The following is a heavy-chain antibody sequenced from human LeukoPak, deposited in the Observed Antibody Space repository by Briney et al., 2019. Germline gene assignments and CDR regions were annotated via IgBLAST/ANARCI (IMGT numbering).Heavy chain of an antibody. D-gene: IGHD3-22*01. J-gene: IGHJ4*02. CDR1: GFTFSSYS. CDR3: AKDRYYDSSGP. Sequence: AGGSLRLSCAASGFTFSSYSMNWVRQAPGKGLEWVSAISGSGGSTYYADSVKGRFTISRDNSKNTLYLQMNSLRAEDTAVYYCAKDRYYDSSGPWGQGTLVTVSS. CDR2: ISGSGGST. V-gene: IGHV3-23*01.